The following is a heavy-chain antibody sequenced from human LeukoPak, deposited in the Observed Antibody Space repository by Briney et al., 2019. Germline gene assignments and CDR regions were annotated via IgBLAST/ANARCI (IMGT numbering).Heavy chain of an antibody. V-gene: IGHV3-74*03. CDR2: INRDGSTT. CDR1: ESTFSKFW. J-gene: IGHJ6*02. CDR3: ARGNYYGMDV. Sequence: GGSLRLSCAASESTFSKFWMHWVRQAPGKGLVWVSGINRDGSTTTYADSVKGRFTVSRDNAKNTLYLQMNSLKAEDTAVYYCARGNYYGMDVWGQGTTVTVSS. D-gene: IGHD2/OR15-2a*01.